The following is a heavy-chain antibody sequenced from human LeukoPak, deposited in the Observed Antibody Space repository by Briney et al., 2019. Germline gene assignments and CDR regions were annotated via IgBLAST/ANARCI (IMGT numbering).Heavy chain of an antibody. Sequence: GASMTVSCTASGYSFTAYYVHWVRQAPGQGLEWMGWISPNSGATSFAQKFQGRVTMTRDTSISTAYMELSRLTSDDTAVYYCARDAIVRDYSNSDYWGQGTLVTVSS. D-gene: IGHD4-11*01. CDR3: ARDAIVRDYSNSDY. J-gene: IGHJ4*02. CDR2: ISPNSGAT. V-gene: IGHV1-2*02. CDR1: GYSFTAYY.